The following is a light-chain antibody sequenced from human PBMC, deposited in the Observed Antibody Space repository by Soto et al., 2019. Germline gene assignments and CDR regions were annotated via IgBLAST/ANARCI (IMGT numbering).Light chain of an antibody. CDR1: NSNIASNT. CDR3: AAWDDTLKRYV. Sequence: QSVLTQPPAASETPGQTVSISCSGSNSNIASNTANWYQHLPGTAPKLLVYYNSQRPSGVPDRFSGSKSGTSASLAISGLQSEDESDYYCAAWDDTLKRYVFGTGTKVTVL. V-gene: IGLV1-44*01. CDR2: YNS. J-gene: IGLJ1*01.